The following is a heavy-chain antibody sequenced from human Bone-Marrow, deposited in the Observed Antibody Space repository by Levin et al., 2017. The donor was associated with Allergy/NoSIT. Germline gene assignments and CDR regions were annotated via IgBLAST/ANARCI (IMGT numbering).Heavy chain of an antibody. CDR1: GYSFTSYW. CDR3: ETHRDSGIYSPPGGFNAMDV. D-gene: IGHD1-26*01. CDR2: IYPGDSDT. Sequence: GESLKISCQASGYSFTSYWIGWVRQMPGKGLEWMGFIYPGDSDTRYSPSFQGQVTISADKSISTAYLQWRSLKASDSGIYNCETHRDSGIYSPPGGFNAMDVWGLGTTVTVSS. J-gene: IGHJ6*02. V-gene: IGHV5-51*01.